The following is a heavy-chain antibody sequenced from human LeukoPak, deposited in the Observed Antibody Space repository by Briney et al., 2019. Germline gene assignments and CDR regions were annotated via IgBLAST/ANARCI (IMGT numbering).Heavy chain of an antibody. CDR1: GYTFTSYD. V-gene: IGHV1-8*01. Sequence: ASVKVSCKASGYTFTSYDINWVRQATGQGLEWMGWMNPNSGNTGYAQKFQGRVTMTRNTSISTAYMELSSLRSEDTAVYYCARSPYGYLYYYGMDVWGQGTTVTVSS. J-gene: IGHJ6*02. D-gene: IGHD3-22*01. CDR3: ARSPYGYLYYYGMDV. CDR2: MNPNSGNT.